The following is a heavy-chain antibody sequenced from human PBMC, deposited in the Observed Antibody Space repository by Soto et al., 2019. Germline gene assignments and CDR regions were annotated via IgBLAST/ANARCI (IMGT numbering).Heavy chain of an antibody. V-gene: IGHV5-51*01. D-gene: IGHD3-22*01. Sequence: PGESLKISCKISGYRFSSFWIAWVRQKPGKGLEWMGIIYPGDATTIYSPSFQGRLTISVDMSISTAHLQWYDLKASDSAMYYCASTQFLIIVARGNYWGQGTLVTVSS. CDR2: IYPGDATT. CDR3: ASTQFLIIVARGNY. J-gene: IGHJ4*02. CDR1: GYRFSSFW.